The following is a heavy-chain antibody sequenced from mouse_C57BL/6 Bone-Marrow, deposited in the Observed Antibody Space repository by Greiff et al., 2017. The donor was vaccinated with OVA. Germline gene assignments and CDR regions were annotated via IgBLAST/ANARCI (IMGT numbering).Heavy chain of an antibody. V-gene: IGHV1-81*01. Sequence: VQLQQSGAELARPGASVKLSCKASGYTFTSYGISWVKQRTGQGLEWIGEIYPRSGNTYYNEKFKGKATLTADKSSSTAYMELRSLTSEDSAVYFCAPYYYGSSVAWFAYWGQGTLVTVSA. J-gene: IGHJ3*01. CDR1: GYTFTSYG. CDR2: IYPRSGNT. CDR3: APYYYGSSVAWFAY. D-gene: IGHD1-1*01.